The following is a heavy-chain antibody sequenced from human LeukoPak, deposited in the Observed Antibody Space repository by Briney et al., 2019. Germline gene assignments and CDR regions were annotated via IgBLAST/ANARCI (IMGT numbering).Heavy chain of an antibody. CDR2: ISYDGSNK. D-gene: IGHD3-22*01. CDR1: GFTFSSYV. V-gene: IGHV3-30*18. J-gene: IGHJ4*02. Sequence: GGSLRLSRAASGFTFSSYVMHWVRQAPGKGLEGVAVISYDGSNKYYADSVKGRFTISRDNSKNTLYLQMNSLRAEDTAVYYCAKDRPGDYYDGSGLDYWGEGSLVTVS. CDR3: AKDRPGDYYDGSGLDY.